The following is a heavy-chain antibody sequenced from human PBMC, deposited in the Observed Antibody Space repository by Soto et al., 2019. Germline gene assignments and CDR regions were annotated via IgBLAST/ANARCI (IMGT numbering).Heavy chain of an antibody. CDR2: IYPGDSDT. D-gene: IGHD3-9*01. Sequence: GESLKISCKGSGYSFTSYWIGWVRQMPGKGLEWMGIIYPGDSDTRYSPSFQGQVTISADKSISTAYLQWSSLKASDTAMYYCAREGYDILTGYYKTYYYYGIDVWGQGTTVTVS. CDR1: GYSFTSYW. V-gene: IGHV5-51*01. J-gene: IGHJ6*02. CDR3: AREGYDILTGYYKTYYYYGIDV.